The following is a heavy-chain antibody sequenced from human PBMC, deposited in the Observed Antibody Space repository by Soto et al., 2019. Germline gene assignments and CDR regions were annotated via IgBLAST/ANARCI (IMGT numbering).Heavy chain of an antibody. Sequence: GGSLRLSCAASGFTFSSYAMSWVRQAPGKGLEWVSAISGSGGSTYYADSVKGRFTISRDNSKNTLYLQMNSLRAEDTAVYYCAKEVPTTVTTRGYFDYWGQGTLVTVSS. V-gene: IGHV3-23*01. J-gene: IGHJ4*02. D-gene: IGHD4-17*01. CDR3: AKEVPTTVTTRGYFDY. CDR2: ISGSGGST. CDR1: GFTFSSYA.